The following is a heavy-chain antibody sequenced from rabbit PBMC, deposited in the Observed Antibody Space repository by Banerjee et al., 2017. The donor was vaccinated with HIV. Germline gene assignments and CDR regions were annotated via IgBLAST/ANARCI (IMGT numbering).Heavy chain of an antibody. D-gene: IGHD8-1*01. CDR3: ASASSYWLDL. Sequence: QSLEESGGDLVKPGASLTLTCTASGFSFSSNYYMCWVRQAPGKGLEWIACIWSSSDTTYYASWAKGRFTISKTSSTTVTLQMTSLTAADTATYFCASASSYWLDLWGQGTLVTVS. CDR1: GFSFSSNYY. V-gene: IGHV1S40*01. CDR2: IWSSSDTT. J-gene: IGHJ5*01.